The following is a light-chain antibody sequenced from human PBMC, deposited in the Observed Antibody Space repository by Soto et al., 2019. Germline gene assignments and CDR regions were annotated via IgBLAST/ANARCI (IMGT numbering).Light chain of an antibody. Sequence: DIQMTQSPSSLSASVGDRVTITCRASQSISNYLNWYQHKPGKAPNLLIYAASSLQSGVPSRFSGSGSGTDFTLTISCLQSEDFATYYCQQYYSYLWTFGQGTKVDIK. CDR2: AAS. J-gene: IGKJ1*01. V-gene: IGKV1-16*01. CDR1: QSISNY. CDR3: QQYYSYLWT.